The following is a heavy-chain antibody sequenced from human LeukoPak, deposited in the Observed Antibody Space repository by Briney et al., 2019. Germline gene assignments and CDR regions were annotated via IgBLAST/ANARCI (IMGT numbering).Heavy chain of an antibody. Sequence: ASVKVSFKASGHTFTSYDINWVRQATGQGLEWMGWMNPNSGNTGYAQKFQGRVTMTRNTSISTAYMELSSLRSEATAVYYCATPPHDFWSGYYFLDYWGQGTLVTVSS. CDR3: ATPPHDFWSGYYFLDY. D-gene: IGHD3-3*01. V-gene: IGHV1-8*01. CDR2: MNPNSGNT. CDR1: GHTFTSYD. J-gene: IGHJ4*02.